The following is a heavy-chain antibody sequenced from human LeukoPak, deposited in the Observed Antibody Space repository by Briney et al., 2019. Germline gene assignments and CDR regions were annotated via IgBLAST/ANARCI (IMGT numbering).Heavy chain of an antibody. Sequence: PSETLSLTCAVYGGSFSGYYWSWIRQPPGKGLEWIGYIYYSGSTNYNPSLKSRVTISVDTSKNQFSLKLSSVTAADTAVYYCARVEMATIRDWGQGTLVTVSS. CDR1: GGSFSGYY. CDR3: ARVEMATIRD. V-gene: IGHV4-59*01. D-gene: IGHD5-24*01. CDR2: IYYSGST. J-gene: IGHJ4*02.